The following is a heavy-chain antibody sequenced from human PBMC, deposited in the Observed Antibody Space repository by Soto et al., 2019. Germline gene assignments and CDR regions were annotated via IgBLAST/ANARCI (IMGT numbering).Heavy chain of an antibody. Sequence: GGSLSISCAASGYTVSNYAMSWVRQAPGKGLECVSSISGGGRSTQSAASVKGRFTLSRDNSKTTLYLQMNSLRAEDTAVYYCAKERTYYYGSGSYHHYGMDVWGQGTTVTVSS. CDR2: ISGGGRST. D-gene: IGHD3-10*01. CDR1: GYTVSNYA. J-gene: IGHJ6*02. V-gene: IGHV3-23*01. CDR3: AKERTYYYGSGSYHHYGMDV.